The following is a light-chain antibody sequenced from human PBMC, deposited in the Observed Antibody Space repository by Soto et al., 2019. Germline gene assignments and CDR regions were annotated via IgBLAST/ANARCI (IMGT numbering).Light chain of an antibody. J-gene: IGLJ1*01. CDR2: NVN. Sequence: QSVLTQSASVSGCPGQSITISCTGTSSDVGNYNYVSWYQQHPGEVPKLIIFNVNNRPSGVSNRFSGSKSGNTASLTISGLQAEDEADYYCSSFTSSTTYVFGTGTKLTVL. V-gene: IGLV2-14*01. CDR1: SSDVGNYNY. CDR3: SSFTSSTTYV.